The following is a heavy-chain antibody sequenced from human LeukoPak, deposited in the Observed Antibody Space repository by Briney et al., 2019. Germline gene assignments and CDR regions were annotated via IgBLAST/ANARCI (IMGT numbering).Heavy chain of an antibody. D-gene: IGHD2-15*01. V-gene: IGHV3-21*01. J-gene: IGHJ5*02. CDR3: ARVVLGYCSGGSCYQEWFDP. Sequence: GGSLRLSCAASGFTFSSYSMNWVRQAPGKGLEWVSSISSSSSYIYYADSVKGRFTISRDNAKNSLYLQMNSLRAEDTAVYYCARVVLGYCSGGSCYQEWFDPWDQGTLVTVSS. CDR1: GFTFSSYS. CDR2: ISSSSSYI.